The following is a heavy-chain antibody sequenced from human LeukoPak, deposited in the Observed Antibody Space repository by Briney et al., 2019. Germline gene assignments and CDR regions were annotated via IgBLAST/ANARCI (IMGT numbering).Heavy chain of an antibody. J-gene: IGHJ4*02. V-gene: IGHV3-23*01. CDR3: AKGSGYYYVGFDY. CDR2: ISGSGGST. D-gene: IGHD3-22*01. Sequence: GGSLRLSCAASGFTLSTYAMSWVRQAAGKGLVWVSVISGSGGSTYYADSVKGRFTISRDNSKNTLYLQMNSLRAEDTAVYYCAKGSGYYYVGFDYWGQGTLVTVSS. CDR1: GFTLSTYA.